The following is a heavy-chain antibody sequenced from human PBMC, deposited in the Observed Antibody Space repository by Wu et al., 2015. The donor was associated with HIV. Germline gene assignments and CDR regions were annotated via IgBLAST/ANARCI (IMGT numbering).Heavy chain of an antibody. CDR3: ARVGCRPTSCFYYFDY. J-gene: IGHJ4*02. D-gene: IGHD2-2*01. CDR2: ISTYNANT. Sequence: QVRLVQSGAEVKKPGASVMVSCRSFGYSFTSYYLHWVRQAPGQGLEWMGWISTYNANTNYAQKFQGRITMTTDTSTNTAYLDLRGLRSDDTAMYYCARVGCRPTSCFYYFDYWGPEPGHRLV. V-gene: IGHV1-18*01. CDR1: GYSFTSYY.